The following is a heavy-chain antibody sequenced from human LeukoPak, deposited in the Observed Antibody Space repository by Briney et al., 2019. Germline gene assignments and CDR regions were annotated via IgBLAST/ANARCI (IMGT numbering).Heavy chain of an antibody. CDR1: GLTFSGPA. J-gene: IGHJ4*02. CDR3: TRRSSDDSSGYYVH. CDR2: IRNQANRYAT. Sequence: GGSLTLSCAASGLTFSGPAMHWLRQASGKGLEWVGRIRNQANRYATAYSGSVKGRFTISRDDSKNTAYLQMNSLKTEDTAVYDCTRRSSDDSSGYYVHWGQGTLVTVSS. V-gene: IGHV3-73*01. D-gene: IGHD3-22*01.